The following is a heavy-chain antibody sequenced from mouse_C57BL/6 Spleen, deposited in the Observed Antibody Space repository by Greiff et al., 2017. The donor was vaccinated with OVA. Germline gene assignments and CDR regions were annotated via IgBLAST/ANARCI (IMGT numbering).Heavy chain of an antibody. D-gene: IGHD1-1*01. Sequence: EVNVVESGGGLVKPGGSLKLSCAASGFTFSSYAMSWVRQTPEKRLEWVATISDGGSYTYYPDNVKGRFTISRDNAKNNLYLQMSHLKSEDTAMYYCAREGISDYYGSSRYFDVWGTGTTVTVSS. J-gene: IGHJ1*03. CDR2: ISDGGSYT. CDR1: GFTFSSYA. CDR3: AREGISDYYGSSRYFDV. V-gene: IGHV5-4*01.